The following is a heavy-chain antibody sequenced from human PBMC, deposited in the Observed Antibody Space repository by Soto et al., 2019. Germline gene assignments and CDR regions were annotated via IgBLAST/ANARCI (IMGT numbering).Heavy chain of an antibody. Sequence: QVQLVQSGAEVRKPGPSVKVSCKASGGTFSRHAISWVRQAPGQGLEWMGGIIPIFGTANHAQKFQGRVTSIADESTSTVDMEWSSLRAEDTDMYYCARGWGYYSNDDYYAYWGQGTLVIVSS. D-gene: IGHD3-22*01. J-gene: IGHJ4*02. CDR3: ARGWGYYSNDDYYAY. V-gene: IGHV1-69*01. CDR1: GGTFSRHA. CDR2: IIPIFGTA.